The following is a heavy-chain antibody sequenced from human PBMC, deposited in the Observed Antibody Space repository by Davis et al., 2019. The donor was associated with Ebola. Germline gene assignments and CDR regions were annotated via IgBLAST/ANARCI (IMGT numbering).Heavy chain of an antibody. CDR3: ARGRDKYKTGNV. CDR2: IHPDGST. D-gene: IGHD5-24*01. J-gene: IGHJ6*04. CDR1: GGSVSGYF. Sequence: PSETLSLTCAVYGGSVSGYFCSWIRQPPGRGLEWIGEIHPDGSTNYNPSLKSRVTMSLDTSKNQFSLTLISLTASDTAVYFCARGRDKYKTGNVWGNGTTVTISS. V-gene: IGHV4-34*01.